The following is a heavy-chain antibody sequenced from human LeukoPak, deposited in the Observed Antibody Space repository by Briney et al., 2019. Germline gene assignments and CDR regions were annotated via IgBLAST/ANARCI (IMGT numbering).Heavy chain of an antibody. CDR2: IIPIFGTA. D-gene: IGHD4-11*01. CDR3: ARARERLQYIGYFQH. CDR1: GGTFSSYA. Sequence: VKVSCKASGGTFSSYAISWVRQAPGQGLEWMGGIIPIFGTANYAQKFQGRVTITADESTSTAYMETSSLRSEDTAVYYCARARERLQYIGYFQHWGQGTLVTVSS. J-gene: IGHJ1*01. V-gene: IGHV1-69*01.